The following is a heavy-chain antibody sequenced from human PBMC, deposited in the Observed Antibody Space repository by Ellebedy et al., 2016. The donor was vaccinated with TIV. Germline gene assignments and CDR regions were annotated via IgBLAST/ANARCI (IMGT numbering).Heavy chain of an antibody. D-gene: IGHD3-22*01. CDR2: ISYDGSNK. J-gene: IGHJ4*02. CDR1: GFTFSSYG. CDR3: ARGYYDSSGDGYYFDY. Sequence: GESLKISXAASGFTFSSYGMHWVRQAPGKGLEWVAVISYDGSNKYYADSVKGRFTISRDNSKNTLYLQMNSLRAEDTAVYYCARGYYDSSGDGYYFDYWGQGTLVTVSS. V-gene: IGHV3-30*03.